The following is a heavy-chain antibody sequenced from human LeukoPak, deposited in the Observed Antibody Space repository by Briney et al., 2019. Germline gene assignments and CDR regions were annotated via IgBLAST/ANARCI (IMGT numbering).Heavy chain of an antibody. V-gene: IGHV3-30*18. CDR1: GFTCSSYG. CDR2: ISSDGSNK. Sequence: GRSLRLSCAASGFTCSSYGMHWVRQAPGKGLEWVAVISSDGSNKYYADSVKGRFTISRDNSKNTLYLQMNSLRADDTAVYYCAKRYSVDRYYFDYWGQGTLVTVSS. J-gene: IGHJ4*02. D-gene: IGHD1-26*01. CDR3: AKRYSVDRYYFDY.